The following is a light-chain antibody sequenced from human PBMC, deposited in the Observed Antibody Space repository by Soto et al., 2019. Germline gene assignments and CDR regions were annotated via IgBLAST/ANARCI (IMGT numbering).Light chain of an antibody. CDR3: QQYYSYSWT. J-gene: IGKJ1*01. CDR2: AAS. Sequence: IQMTQSPSSLSASTGDRVTITCRASQGISSYLAWYQQKPGKAPKLLIYAASTLQSGVPSRFSGSGSGTDFTLTISCLQSEDFATYYCQQYYSYSWTFGQGTKVDIK. CDR1: QGISSY. V-gene: IGKV1-8*01.